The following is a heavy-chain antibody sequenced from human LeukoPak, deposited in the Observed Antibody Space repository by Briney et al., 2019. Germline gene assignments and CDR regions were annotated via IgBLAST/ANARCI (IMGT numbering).Heavy chain of an antibody. D-gene: IGHD3-22*01. CDR1: GFTFSSYS. J-gene: IGHJ4*02. CDR3: AKAQYYYDSSGYYYDY. Sequence: GGSLRLSCAASGFTFSSYSMTWVRQAPGKGLEWVSAISGSGGSTYYADSVKGRFTISRDNSKNTLYLQMNSLRAEDTAVYYCAKAQYYYDSSGYYYDYWGQGTLVTVSS. CDR2: ISGSGGST. V-gene: IGHV3-23*01.